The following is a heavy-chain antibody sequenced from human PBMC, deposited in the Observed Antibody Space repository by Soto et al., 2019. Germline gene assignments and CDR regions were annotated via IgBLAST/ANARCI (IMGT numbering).Heavy chain of an antibody. V-gene: IGHV3-11*01. J-gene: IGHJ3*02. CDR1: GFTFSDYY. CDR3: ARAYSDAFDI. CDR2: ISSSGAGI. Sequence: PGGSLRLYCAASGFTFSDYYMTWIRQAPGKGLEWVSYISSSGAGIYYPDSVKGRFTISRDNAKNSLYLQMSSLRAEDTAVYYCARAYSDAFDIWGQGTMVTVSS. D-gene: IGHD2-15*01.